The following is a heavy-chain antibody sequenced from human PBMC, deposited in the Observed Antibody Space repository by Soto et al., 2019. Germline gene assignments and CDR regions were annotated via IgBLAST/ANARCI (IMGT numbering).Heavy chain of an antibody. V-gene: IGHV4-31*03. D-gene: IGHD1-1*01. CDR1: GGSIISGGYY. Sequence: PSETLSLTCTFSGGSIISGGYYWSWIRQHPGKGLEWVGYIYYSGSTYYNPSLKRRVTIAVDASKNEYSRELISVTAADTAVYYCARSKRGFAYWGQGTLVTVSS. CDR2: IYYSGST. CDR3: ARSKRGFAY. J-gene: IGHJ4*02.